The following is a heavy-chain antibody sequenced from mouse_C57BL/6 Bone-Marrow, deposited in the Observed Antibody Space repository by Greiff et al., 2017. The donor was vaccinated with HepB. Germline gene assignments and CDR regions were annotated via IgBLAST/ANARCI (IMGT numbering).Heavy chain of an antibody. CDR1: GFSLTSYG. CDR2: IWSGGST. CDR3: ARSIYDGYYARSFAY. Sequence: VKLMESGPGLVQPSQSLSITCTVSGFSLTSYGVHWVRQSPGKGLEWLGVIWSGGSTDYNAAFISRLSISKDNSKSQVFFKMNSLQADDTAIYYCARSIYDGYYARSFAYWGQGTLVTVSA. V-gene: IGHV2-2*01. D-gene: IGHD2-3*01. J-gene: IGHJ3*01.